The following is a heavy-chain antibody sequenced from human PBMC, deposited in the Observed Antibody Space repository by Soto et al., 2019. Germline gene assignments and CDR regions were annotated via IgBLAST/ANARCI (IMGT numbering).Heavy chain of an antibody. CDR2: IYYSGST. Sequence: SETLSLTCTVSGGSISSGDYYWSWIRQPPGKGLEWIGYIYYSGSTYYNPSLKSRVTISVDTSKNQFSLKLSSVTAADTAVYYCMLGSGWKDFDYWGQGTLVTVSX. D-gene: IGHD3-22*01. CDR3: MLGSGWKDFDY. J-gene: IGHJ4*02. CDR1: GGSISSGDYY. V-gene: IGHV4-30-4*01.